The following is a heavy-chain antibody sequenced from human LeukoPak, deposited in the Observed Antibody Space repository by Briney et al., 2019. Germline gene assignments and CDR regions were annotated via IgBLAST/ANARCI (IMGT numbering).Heavy chain of an antibody. D-gene: IGHD4-11*01. CDR3: ARTTSDYPNYYYYYYMDV. V-gene: IGHV4-59*12. CDR1: GGSISSYY. Sequence: SETLSLTCSVSGGSISSYYWSWIRQPPGKGLEWIGYIYYSGSTNYNPSLKSRVTISVDTSKNQFSLKLSSVTAADTAVYYCARTTSDYPNYYYYYYMDVWGKGTTVTVSS. J-gene: IGHJ6*03. CDR2: IYYSGST.